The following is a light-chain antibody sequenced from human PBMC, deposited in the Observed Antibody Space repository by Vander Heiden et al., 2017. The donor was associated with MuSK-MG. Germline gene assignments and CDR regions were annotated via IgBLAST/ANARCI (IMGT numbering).Light chain of an antibody. CDR2: AAS. V-gene: IGKV1-39*01. CDR1: QSISSY. Sequence: DIQMTQSPSSLSASVGDRVTITCRASQSISSYLNWYQQKPGKAPKLLIYAASSLQSGVPSRFSGSGSGTDFTLTISRLQPEDLATYYCQQSDSTPLTFGGGTKVEIK. J-gene: IGKJ4*01. CDR3: QQSDSTPLT.